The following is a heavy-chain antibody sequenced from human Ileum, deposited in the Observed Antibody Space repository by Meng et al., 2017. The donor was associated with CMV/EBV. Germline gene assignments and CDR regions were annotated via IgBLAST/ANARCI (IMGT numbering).Heavy chain of an antibody. CDR3: ARTPRKYYYGSGSYP. D-gene: IGHD3-10*01. V-gene: IGHV4-39*07. CDR2: MYYSGIT. J-gene: IGHJ5*02. Sequence: LLLQESGPGLVKPSETLSLTCTVSGGSISSTSYYWGWIRQPPGKGLEWIGSMYYSGITDYNPSLKSRVTISVDTSKNQFSLKLSSVTAADTAMYYCARTPRKYYYGSGSYPWGQGTLVTVFS. CDR1: GGSISSTSYY.